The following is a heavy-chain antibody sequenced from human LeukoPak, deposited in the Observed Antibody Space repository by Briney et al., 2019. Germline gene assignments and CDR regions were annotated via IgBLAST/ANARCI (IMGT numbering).Heavy chain of an antibody. CDR2: INPSGGST. D-gene: IGHD1-26*01. CDR1: GYTFTSYY. Sequence: ASVKVSCKASGYTFTSYYMHWVRQAPGQGLEWMGIINPSGGSTSYAQKFQGRVTITRNTSISTAYMELSSLRSEDTAVYYCARGAILAGASPGHAFDIWGQGTMVTVSS. V-gene: IGHV1-46*01. CDR3: ARGAILAGASPGHAFDI. J-gene: IGHJ3*02.